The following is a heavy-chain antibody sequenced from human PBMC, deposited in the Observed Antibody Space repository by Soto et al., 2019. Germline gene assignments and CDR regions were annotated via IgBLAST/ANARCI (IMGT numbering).Heavy chain of an antibody. CDR1: GFTFSDAW. J-gene: IGHJ5*02. D-gene: IGHD3-10*01. CDR3: TTYRELWFGELPPEFDP. CDR2: IKSKTDGETT. Sequence: EVQLVESGGGLVKPGGSLRLSCAASGFTFSDAWMSWVRQAPGKGLEWVGRIKSKTDGETTDYVAPVKGRFSISRDDSKNTLYLEMNSLKSEDTAVYYCTTYRELWFGELPPEFDPWGQGTLVTVSS. V-gene: IGHV3-15*01.